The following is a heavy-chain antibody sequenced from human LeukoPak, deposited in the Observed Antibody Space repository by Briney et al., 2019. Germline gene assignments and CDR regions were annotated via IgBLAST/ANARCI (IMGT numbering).Heavy chain of an antibody. CDR2: ISNNGGST. CDR3: ARGVVAGMGY. J-gene: IGHJ4*02. D-gene: IGHD6-19*01. Sequence: GGSLRLSCAASGFTFSSYAMHWVRQAPGRGLEHVSAISNNGGSTYYANSVKGRFTISRDNSMNTLYLQMGSLRAEDMAVYYCARGVVAGMGYWGQGTLVTVSS. CDR1: GFTFSSYA. V-gene: IGHV3-64*01.